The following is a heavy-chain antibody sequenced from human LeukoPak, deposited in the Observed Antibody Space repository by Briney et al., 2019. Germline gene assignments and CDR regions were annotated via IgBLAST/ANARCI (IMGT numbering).Heavy chain of an antibody. Sequence: SVKVSCKASGGTFSSYAISWVRQAPGQGLEWMGGIIPIFGTANYAQKFQGRVTITADESTSTAYMELSSLRSEDTAVYYCARPGIAAAGYYYYYGMDVWAKGPRSPSP. CDR1: GGTFSSYA. D-gene: IGHD6-25*01. J-gene: IGHJ6*02. CDR3: ARPGIAAAGYYYYYGMDV. V-gene: IGHV1-69*13. CDR2: IIPIFGTA.